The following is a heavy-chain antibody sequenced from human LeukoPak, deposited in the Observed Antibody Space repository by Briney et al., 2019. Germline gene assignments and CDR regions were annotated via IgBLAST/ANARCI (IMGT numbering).Heavy chain of an antibody. Sequence: PSETLSLTCTVSGGSISNGGYYWSWVRQHPGKGLEWIGYIYNSGNTNYNPSLNSRVTISVDTSKSQFSLKLTSVTAADTAVYYCARVPTMAATGYYYYYGMVVWGQGTTVTVSS. J-gene: IGHJ6*02. V-gene: IGHV4-31*03. CDR2: IYNSGNT. CDR3: ARVPTMAATGYYYYYGMVV. D-gene: IGHD6-13*01. CDR1: GGSISNGGYY.